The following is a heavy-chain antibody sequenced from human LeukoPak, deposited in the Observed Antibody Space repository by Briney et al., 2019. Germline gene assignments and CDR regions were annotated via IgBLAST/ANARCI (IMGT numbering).Heavy chain of an antibody. V-gene: IGHV3-43*02. CDR2: ISGDGGRS. J-gene: IGHJ4*02. CDR3: AKDTYTSSSGFDC. D-gene: IGHD2-2*02. CDR1: GFTFDEYA. Sequence: GGSLRLSCAASGFTFDEYAMHWVRPAPGKGLEWVSLISGDGGRSYYGDSVKGRFTISRDNSKNSLFLQMNSLRTEDTAFYYCAKDTYTSSSGFDCWGQGTLVTVSS.